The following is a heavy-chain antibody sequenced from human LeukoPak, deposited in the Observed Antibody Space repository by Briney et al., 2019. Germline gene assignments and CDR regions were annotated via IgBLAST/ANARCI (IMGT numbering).Heavy chain of an antibody. CDR1: GFTVSSNY. V-gene: IGHV3-53*01. CDR3: ARSSDYGDYSDAFDI. Sequence: GGTLRLSCAASGFTVSSNYMSWVREAPGKGPEWVSVIYSGGSTYYADSVKGRFTISRDNSKNTLYLQMNSLRAEDTAVYYCARSSDYGDYSDAFDIWGQGTMVTVSS. CDR2: IYSGGST. J-gene: IGHJ3*02. D-gene: IGHD4-17*01.